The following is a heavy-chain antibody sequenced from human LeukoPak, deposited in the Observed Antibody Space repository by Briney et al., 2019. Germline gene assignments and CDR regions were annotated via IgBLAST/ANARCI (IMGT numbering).Heavy chain of an antibody. CDR3: ARGAGGYWYFDL. V-gene: IGHV1-69*01. Sequence: GSSVKVSCKASGGTFSSYAISWVRQAPGQGLEWMGGIIPIFGTANYAQKIQGRDTITADESTRTAYMELSSRRSEDTAVYYCARGAGGYWYFDLWGRGTLVTVSS. D-gene: IGHD3-16*01. CDR1: GGTFSSYA. J-gene: IGHJ2*01. CDR2: IIPIFGTA.